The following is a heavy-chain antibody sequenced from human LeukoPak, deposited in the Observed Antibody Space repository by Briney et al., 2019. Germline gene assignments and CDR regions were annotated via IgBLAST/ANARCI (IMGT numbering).Heavy chain of an antibody. D-gene: IGHD3-22*01. CDR2: MNPNSGNT. CDR1: GYTFTSYD. J-gene: IGHJ5*02. V-gene: IGHV1-8*01. Sequence: ASVKVSCKASGYTFTSYDINWVRQATGQGLEWMGWMNPNSGNTGYAQKFQGRVTMTRNTSISTAYMELSSLRSEDTAVYYCARGRPTYYYDSSGLNWFDPWGQGTLVTVSS. CDR3: ARGRPTYYYDSSGLNWFDP.